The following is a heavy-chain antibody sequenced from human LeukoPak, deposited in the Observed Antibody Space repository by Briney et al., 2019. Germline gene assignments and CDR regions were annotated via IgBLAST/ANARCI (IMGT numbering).Heavy chain of an antibody. CDR2: IIPHSGVT. CDR1: GYTFTSYA. V-gene: IGHV1-2*02. Sequence: ASVKVSCKASGYTFTSYAMNWVRQAPGQGLEWMGWIIPHSGVTSYAPKFQGRVTLTRDTSINTAYMELRSLRSDDTAVYYCAREGRTFVDYWGQGTLVTVSS. J-gene: IGHJ4*02. CDR3: AREGRTFVDY. D-gene: IGHD3-3*02.